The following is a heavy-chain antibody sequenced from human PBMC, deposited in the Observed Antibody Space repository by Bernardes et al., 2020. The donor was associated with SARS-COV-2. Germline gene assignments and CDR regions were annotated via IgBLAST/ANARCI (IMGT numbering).Heavy chain of an antibody. CDR1: GFTFSSYW. V-gene: IGHV3-74*01. Sequence: VGSLRLSCAASGFTFSSYWMHWVRQAPGKGLVWVSRINSDGSSTSYADSVKGRFTISRDNAKNTLYLQMNSLRAEDTAVYYCARVATYDMITSRDWGQGTLVTVSS. CDR3: ARVATYDMITSRD. CDR2: INSDGSST. J-gene: IGHJ4*02. D-gene: IGHD3-16*01.